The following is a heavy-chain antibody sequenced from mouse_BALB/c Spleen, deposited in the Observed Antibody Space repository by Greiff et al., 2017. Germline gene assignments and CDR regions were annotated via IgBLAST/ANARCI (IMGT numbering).Heavy chain of an antibody. J-gene: IGHJ4*01. V-gene: IGHV1-9*01. CDR1: GYTFSSYW. Sequence: QVQLQQSGAELMKPGASVKISCKATGYTFSSYWIEWVKQRPGHGLEWIGEILPGSGSTNYNEKFKGKATFTADTSSNTAYMQLSSLTSEDSAVDYCARSDDWDGMDDWGQGTSVTVSS. D-gene: IGHD4-1*01. CDR2: ILPGSGST. CDR3: ARSDDWDGMDD.